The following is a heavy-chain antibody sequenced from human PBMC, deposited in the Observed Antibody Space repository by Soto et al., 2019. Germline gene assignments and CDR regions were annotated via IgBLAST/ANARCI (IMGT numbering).Heavy chain of an antibody. CDR3: ARDYYKYYDSSGYYRSPAY. Sequence: GGSLRLSCAASGFTFSSYAMHWARQAPGKGLEWVALISYDGSGKDYADSVKGRFTISRDNSRNTLFLQMNSLRAEDTAVYYCARDYYKYYDSSGYYRSPAYWGQGTLVTVSS. CDR1: GFTFSSYA. J-gene: IGHJ4*02. D-gene: IGHD3-22*01. V-gene: IGHV3-30-3*01. CDR2: ISYDGSGK.